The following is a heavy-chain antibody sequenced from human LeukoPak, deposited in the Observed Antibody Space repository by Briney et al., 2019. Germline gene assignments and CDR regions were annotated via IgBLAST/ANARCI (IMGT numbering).Heavy chain of an antibody. V-gene: IGHV4-4*07. J-gene: IGHJ4*02. D-gene: IGHD2-2*01. CDR1: GGSISSYY. Sequence: SETLSLTCTVSGGSISSYYWSWIRQPAGKGLEWIGRIYTSGSTNYNPSLKSRVTMSVDTSKNQFFLKLSSVTAADTAVYYCARSNRYQLLSPLDYWGQGTLVTVSS. CDR2: IYTSGST. CDR3: ARSNRYQLLSPLDY.